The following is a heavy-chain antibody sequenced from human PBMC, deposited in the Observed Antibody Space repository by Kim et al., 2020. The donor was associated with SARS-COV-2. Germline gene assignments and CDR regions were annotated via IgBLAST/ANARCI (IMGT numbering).Heavy chain of an antibody. Sequence: SETLSLTCTVSGGSISRYYWSWIRQPPGKGLEWIGYIYYSGSTNYNPSLKSRVTISVDTSKNQFSLKLSSVAAADTAVYYCARHLGPGPFFDYWGQGTLVTVSS. V-gene: IGHV4-59*08. CDR1: GGSISRYY. CDR3: ARHLGPGPFFDY. J-gene: IGHJ4*02. D-gene: IGHD3-3*02. CDR2: IYYSGST.